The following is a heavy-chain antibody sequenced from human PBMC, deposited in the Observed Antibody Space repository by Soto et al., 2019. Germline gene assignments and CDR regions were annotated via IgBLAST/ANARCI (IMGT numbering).Heavy chain of an antibody. Sequence: ELQLVESGGGLVQPGGSLRLSCEASGYFFRSYWMHWVRQAPGKGLVWVSRITNDGTTPNAASVNGRFAISRDDAKNTVYLQMNSLRADDTAVYYCARGVPGSRYFDLWGRGTLVTVST. D-gene: IGHD3-10*01. CDR2: ITNDGTTP. CDR3: ARGVPGSRYFDL. J-gene: IGHJ2*01. V-gene: IGHV3-74*01. CDR1: GYFFRSYW.